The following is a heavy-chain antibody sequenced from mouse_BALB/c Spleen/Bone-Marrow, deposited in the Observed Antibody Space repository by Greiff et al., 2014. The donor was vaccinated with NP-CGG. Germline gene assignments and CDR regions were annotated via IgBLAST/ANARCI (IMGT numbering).Heavy chain of an antibody. V-gene: IGHV1-55*01. CDR1: GYAFTSYW. J-gene: IGHJ2*01. CDR3: ARRDDYDDYYFAY. Sequence: VQLQQSGAELVKPGTSVKMSCKASGYAFTSYWMHWVKQRPGQGLEWIGDIYPGSDSTNYNEKFKSKATLTADTSSSTAYMQLSSLTSEDSAVYYCARRDDYDDYYFAYWGQGTTLTVSS. CDR2: IYPGSDST. D-gene: IGHD2-4*01.